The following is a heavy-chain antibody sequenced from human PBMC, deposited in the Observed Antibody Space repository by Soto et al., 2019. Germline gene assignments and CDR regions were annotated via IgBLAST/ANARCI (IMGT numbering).Heavy chain of an antibody. Sequence: SVKVSGKASGGTFSSYAISWVRQAPGQGLEWMGGIIPIFGTANYAQKFQGRVTITADESTSTAYMELSSLRSEDTAVYYCARGITGTHSFDYWGQGTLVTVSS. CDR1: GGTFSSYA. CDR2: IIPIFGTA. V-gene: IGHV1-69*13. CDR3: ARGITGTHSFDY. D-gene: IGHD1-20*01. J-gene: IGHJ4*02.